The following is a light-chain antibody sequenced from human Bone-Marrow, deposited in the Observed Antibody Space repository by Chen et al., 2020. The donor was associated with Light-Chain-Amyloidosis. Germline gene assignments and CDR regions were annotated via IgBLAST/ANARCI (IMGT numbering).Light chain of an antibody. CDR2: LGS. Sequence: DIVMTQSPLSLPVTPGEPVSISCRSSQSLLHSNGFNYLDWYLQKPGQSPQLLIYLGSSRASGVPDRFSGSGSGTDFTLKISRVEAEDVGVYYCMQARQTPHTFGQGTKLEIK. V-gene: IGKV2-28*01. J-gene: IGKJ2*01. CDR1: QSLLHSNGFNY. CDR3: MQARQTPHT.